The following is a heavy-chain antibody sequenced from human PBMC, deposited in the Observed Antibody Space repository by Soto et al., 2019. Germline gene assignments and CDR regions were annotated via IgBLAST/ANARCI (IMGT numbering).Heavy chain of an antibody. Sequence: EVQLLESGGGLVQPGGSLRLSCTASGFTFSSYAMSWVRQAPGKGLEWVSAISGSGCSTYYADSVKGRFTISRDNSKNTLYLQMNSLRAEDTAVYYCAKVGFYSNYAPHAFDIWGQGTMVTVSS. CDR2: ISGSGCST. CDR3: AKVGFYSNYAPHAFDI. V-gene: IGHV3-23*01. D-gene: IGHD4-4*01. J-gene: IGHJ3*02. CDR1: GFTFSSYA.